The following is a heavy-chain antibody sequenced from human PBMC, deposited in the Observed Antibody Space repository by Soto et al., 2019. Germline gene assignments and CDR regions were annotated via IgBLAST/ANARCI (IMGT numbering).Heavy chain of an antibody. V-gene: IGHV3-9*01. CDR1: GFAFDDYA. CDR3: AKERDRSRSVVIWDS. CDR2: ISWNSDTT. J-gene: IGHJ4*02. Sequence: PGGSLRLSCAASGFAFDDYAMHWVRQDPGKGLEWVSSISWNSDTTHYADSVKGRFTISRDNAKDSLYLQMNSLGDEDTALYYCAKERDRSRSVVIWDSWGQGTLVTISS. D-gene: IGHD2-21*01.